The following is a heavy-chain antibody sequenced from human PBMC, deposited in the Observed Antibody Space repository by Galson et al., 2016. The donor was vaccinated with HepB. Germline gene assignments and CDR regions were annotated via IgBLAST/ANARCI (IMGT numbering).Heavy chain of an antibody. CDR1: GFTFSSYS. J-gene: IGHJ4*02. CDR2: ISGSSSTT. Sequence: SLRLSCAASGFTFSSYSMNWVRQAPGKGLEWVSYISGSSSTTYYADSVKGRFTISRDNAKNSLYLQMNRRRDEDTAVYYCGRDSCSSTSCFFDYWGKGTLVTVCS. CDR3: GRDSCSSTSCFFDY. D-gene: IGHD2-2*01. V-gene: IGHV3-48*02.